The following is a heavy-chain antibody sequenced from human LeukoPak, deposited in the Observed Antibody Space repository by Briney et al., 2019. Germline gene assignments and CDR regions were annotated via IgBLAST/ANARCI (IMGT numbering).Heavy chain of an antibody. CDR2: ISAYNGNT. J-gene: IGHJ6*02. CDR1: GYTFTSYG. Sequence: ASVKVSFKASGYTFTSYGISWVRQAPGQGLEWMGWISAYNGNTNYAQKLQGRVTMTTDTSTSTAYMELRSLRSDDTAVYYCARDRVVVPAALPGMDVWGQGTTVTVSS. V-gene: IGHV1-18*01. D-gene: IGHD2-2*01. CDR3: ARDRVVVPAALPGMDV.